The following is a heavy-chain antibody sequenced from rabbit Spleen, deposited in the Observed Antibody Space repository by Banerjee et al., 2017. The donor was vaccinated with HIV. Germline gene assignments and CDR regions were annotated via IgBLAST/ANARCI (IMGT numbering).Heavy chain of an antibody. CDR2: IYTGSSDVT. V-gene: IGHV1S45*01. CDR1: GFSFSSSYW. J-gene: IGHJ4*01. Sequence: QEQLEESGGDLVKPEGSLTLTCTASGFSFSSSYWICWVRQAPGKGLEWSACIYTGSSDVTYYASWAKGRFTISKTSSTTVTLQVTSLTAADTATYFCARGSAAMTMVITGFYFNLWGPGTLVTVS. CDR3: ARGSAAMTMVITGFYFNL. D-gene: IGHD2-1*01.